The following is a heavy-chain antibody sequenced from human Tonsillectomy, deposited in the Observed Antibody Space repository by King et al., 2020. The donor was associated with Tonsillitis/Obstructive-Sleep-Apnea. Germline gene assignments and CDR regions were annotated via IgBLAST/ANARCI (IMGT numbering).Heavy chain of an antibody. CDR2: ISSNGGSA. Sequence: VQLVESGGGLVQPEGSLRLSCSASGFTFSSYAMHWVRQTPGKGLEYVSGISSNGGSAYYADSVKGRITISRDNSKNTLYLQMNSLRAEDTAVYYCVKLGGFGELLSWGQGTLVTVSS. CDR3: VKLGGFGELLS. CDR1: GFTFSSYA. D-gene: IGHD3-10*01. J-gene: IGHJ4*02. V-gene: IGHV3-64D*06.